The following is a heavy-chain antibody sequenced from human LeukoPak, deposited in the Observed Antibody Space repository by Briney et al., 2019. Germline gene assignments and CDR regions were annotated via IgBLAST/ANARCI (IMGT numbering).Heavy chain of an antibody. V-gene: IGHV1-69*01. Sequence: ASVKVSCTASGGTFSSYAISWVRQAPGQGLEWMGGIIPIFGTANYAQKFQGRVTITADESTSTAYMELSSLRSEDTAVYYCARDSGYDSWYFDYWGQGTLVTVSS. CDR2: IIPIFGTA. J-gene: IGHJ4*02. CDR3: ARDSGYDSWYFDY. D-gene: IGHD5-12*01. CDR1: GGTFSSYA.